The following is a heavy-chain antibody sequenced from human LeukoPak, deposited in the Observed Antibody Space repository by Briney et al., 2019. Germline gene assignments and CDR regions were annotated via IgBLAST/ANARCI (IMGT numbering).Heavy chain of an antibody. CDR3: AKDRIAAAALPDY. V-gene: IGHV3-23*01. CDR2: ISDSGGGT. CDR1: GFTFSSYA. Sequence: GGSLRLSCAASGFTFSSYAMNWVRQAPGKGLEWVSTISDSGGGTYYADSVKGRFTISRDNSKNTLYLQMNSLRAEDTAVYYCAKDRIAAAALPDYWGQGTLVTVSS. D-gene: IGHD6-13*01. J-gene: IGHJ4*02.